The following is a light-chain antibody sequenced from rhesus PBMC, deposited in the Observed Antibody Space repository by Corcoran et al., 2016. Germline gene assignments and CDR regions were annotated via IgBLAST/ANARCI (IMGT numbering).Light chain of an antibody. CDR2: GAS. CDR1: QTISSY. Sequence: DIQMTQSPSSLSASVGDRVTITCRASQTISSYLAWYQQKPGKVPKLLIYGASSLESGVPSRFSGGGSGTEFSSTISSLQPEDFAVYYCQQHNSHPRTFGQGTKVEI. CDR3: QQHNSHPRT. V-gene: IGKV1-44*02. J-gene: IGKJ1*01.